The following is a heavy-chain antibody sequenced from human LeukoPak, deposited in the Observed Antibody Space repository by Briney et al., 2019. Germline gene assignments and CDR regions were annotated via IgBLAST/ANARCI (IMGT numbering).Heavy chain of an antibody. D-gene: IGHD3-3*01. CDR1: GGTFSSYA. Sequence: SVKVSCQASGGTFSSYAISWVRQAPGQGLEWMGRIIPILGIANYARKFQGRVTITADKSTSTAYMELSSLRSEDTAVYYCARGIAIFGVVTLNGYWGQGTLVTVSS. CDR2: IIPILGIA. V-gene: IGHV1-69*04. CDR3: ARGIAIFGVVTLNGY. J-gene: IGHJ4*02.